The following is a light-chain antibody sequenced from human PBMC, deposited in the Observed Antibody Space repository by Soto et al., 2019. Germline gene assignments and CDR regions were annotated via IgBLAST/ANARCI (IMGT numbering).Light chain of an antibody. CDR1: QSIDDW. CDR3: HHYDSYSPTWT. V-gene: IGKV1-5*03. CDR2: KAS. Sequence: DIQMTQSPSTLSASVGDRVSITCRASQSIDDWLAWYQQKPGKAPKLLIYKASNLQSGVPSRFSGSGSGTDFTLTISSLQPDDFAPYYCHHYDSYSPTWTFGQGTKVDVK. J-gene: IGKJ1*01.